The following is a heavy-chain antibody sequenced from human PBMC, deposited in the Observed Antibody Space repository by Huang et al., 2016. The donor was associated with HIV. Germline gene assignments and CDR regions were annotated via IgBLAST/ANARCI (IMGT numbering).Heavy chain of an antibody. D-gene: IGHD6-13*01. CDR2: IVPLFSVT. V-gene: IGHV1-69*10. J-gene: IGHJ3*02. CDR3: FEI. Sequence: VQLVQSGAEVKRPGTSVKISCKASGGSFNSLAFNWVRQAPGQGLKYMGGIVPLFSVTNYAEKFRGRLTISADKSTSTVFFCAREGQTWYGKPIAAFEIWGQGTTVIVSP. CDR1: GGSFNSLA.